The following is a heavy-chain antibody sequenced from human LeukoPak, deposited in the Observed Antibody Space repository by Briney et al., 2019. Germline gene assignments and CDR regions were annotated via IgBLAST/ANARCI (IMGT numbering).Heavy chain of an antibody. D-gene: IGHD5-12*01. CDR2: IYSDGNT. V-gene: IGHV3-66*02. CDR1: GFTVSYNY. Sequence: GGSLRLSCAASGFTVSYNYMSWVRQAPGKGLEWVSIIYSDGNTYYADSVKGRFAISRDNSENTVDLQMNSLRVEDTAVHYCARGMVATGSWGQGTLVTVSS. CDR3: ARGMVATGS. J-gene: IGHJ5*02.